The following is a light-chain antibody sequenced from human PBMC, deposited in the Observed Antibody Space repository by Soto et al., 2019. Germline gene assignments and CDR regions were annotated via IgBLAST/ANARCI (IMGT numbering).Light chain of an antibody. V-gene: IGKV3-15*01. CDR1: QNIRSN. Sequence: IVMSQSPATLSVSPGERATLSCRASQNIRSNLAWYQQKPGQAPRLLIYGALTRATGIPARFSGSGSGTDFTPTISGLQSEDFAVYYCQQYNNWRTFGQGTKVDIK. J-gene: IGKJ1*01. CDR3: QQYNNWRT. CDR2: GAL.